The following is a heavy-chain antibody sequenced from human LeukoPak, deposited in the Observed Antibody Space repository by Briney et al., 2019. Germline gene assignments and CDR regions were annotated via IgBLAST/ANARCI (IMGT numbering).Heavy chain of an antibody. J-gene: IGHJ4*02. CDR2: ISGSGLNM. V-gene: IGHV3-48*04. CDR3: ARSKEYTYGPPLLDY. D-gene: IGHD5-18*01. Sequence: GGSLRLSCAASGLTFSSHWMHWVRQAPGKGLEWVSYISGSGLNMYYADSVKGRFTISRDNTKNSLFLEMKSLRADDTAVYYCARSKEYTYGPPLLDYWGQGVLVTVSS. CDR1: GLTFSSHW.